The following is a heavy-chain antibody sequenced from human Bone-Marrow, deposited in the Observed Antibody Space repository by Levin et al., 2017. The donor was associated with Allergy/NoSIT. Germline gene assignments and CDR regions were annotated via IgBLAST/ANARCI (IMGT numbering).Heavy chain of an antibody. V-gene: IGHV4-61*08. CDR1: GGSVSSDGHF. Sequence: SETLSLTCTVSGGSVSSDGHFWTWIRQPPGKGPEWIGYVYYSGSTNYNPSLKSRVTMSVHTSKNQFSLKLNSVTAADTAMYYCASNHCTSATCSALLFDSWGQGTLVTVSS. J-gene: IGHJ4*02. CDR3: ASNHCTSATCSALLFDS. D-gene: IGHD2-2*01. CDR2: VYYSGST.